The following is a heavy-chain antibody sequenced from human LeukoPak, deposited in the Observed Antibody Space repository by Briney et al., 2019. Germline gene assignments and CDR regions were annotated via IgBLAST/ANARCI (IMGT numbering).Heavy chain of an antibody. Sequence: GGSLRLSCAASGFTLTTYDMHWVRQAIGKGLEWVSFLNPPGDTFYPGSVKGRFTISRESAKSSLYLQMSSLRADDTAVYFCARESPTGGSGAFDIWGQGTKVTVSS. J-gene: IGHJ3*02. CDR2: LNPPGDT. CDR3: ARESPTGGSGAFDI. V-gene: IGHV3-13*01. D-gene: IGHD7-27*01. CDR1: GFTLTTYD.